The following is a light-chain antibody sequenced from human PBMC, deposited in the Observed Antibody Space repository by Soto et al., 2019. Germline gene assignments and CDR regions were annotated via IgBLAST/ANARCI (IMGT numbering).Light chain of an antibody. Sequence: DIQMTQSPSSLSASVGDRVTITCRASQSIRSDLNWYQQKPGKAPKLLIYAASSLQSGVPSRFSGSGSGTDFTLTISSLQPEDFATYYCQQYENLPYTFGQGTKLEI. J-gene: IGKJ2*01. CDR1: QSIRSD. CDR2: AAS. CDR3: QQYENLPYT. V-gene: IGKV1-39*01.